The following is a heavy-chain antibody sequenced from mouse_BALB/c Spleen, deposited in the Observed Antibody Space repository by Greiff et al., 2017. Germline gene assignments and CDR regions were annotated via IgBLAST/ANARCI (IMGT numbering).Heavy chain of an antibody. D-gene: IGHD1-1*01. CDR2: ISYSGST. Sequence: DVQLVESGPSLVKPSQTLSLTCSVTGDSITSGYWNWIRKFPGNKLEYMGYISYSGSTYYNPSLKSRISITRDTSKNQYYLQLNSVTTEDTATYYCARGYYGSSYPFAYWGQGTLVTVSA. J-gene: IGHJ3*01. V-gene: IGHV3-8*02. CDR3: ARGYYGSSYPFAY. CDR1: GDSITSGY.